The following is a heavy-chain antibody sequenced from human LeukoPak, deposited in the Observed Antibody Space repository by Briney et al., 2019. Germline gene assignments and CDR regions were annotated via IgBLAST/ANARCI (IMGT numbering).Heavy chain of an antibody. CDR2: FDPEDGEK. D-gene: IGHD3-10*01. V-gene: IGHV1-24*01. CDR1: GYALAELS. CDR3: ATEGYGSGLTYYAMDV. J-gene: IGHJ6*02. Sequence: ASVKVSCKVYGYALAELSMHWVRQSPGKGLEWMGGFDPEDGEKIYAQRFQGRVTMTEDTSTDTAYMELSSLRSGDTAVYYCATEGYGSGLTYYAMDVWGQGTTVTVSS.